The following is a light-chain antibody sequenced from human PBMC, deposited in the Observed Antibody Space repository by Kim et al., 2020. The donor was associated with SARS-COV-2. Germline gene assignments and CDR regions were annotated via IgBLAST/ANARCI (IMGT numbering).Light chain of an antibody. CDR2: EAS. CDR1: INNY. J-gene: IGKJ2*01. V-gene: IGKV1-16*01. Sequence: INNYLAWFQQKPGKAPKSLIFEASSLQSGVPVRFNGSGSGTDFTLTINNLQPDDFATYYCHQYDSFPPTFGQGTKLEI. CDR3: HQYDSFPPT.